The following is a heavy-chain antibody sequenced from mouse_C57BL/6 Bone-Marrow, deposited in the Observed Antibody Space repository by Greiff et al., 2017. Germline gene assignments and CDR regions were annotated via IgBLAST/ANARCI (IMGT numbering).Heavy chain of an antibody. V-gene: IGHV1-81*01. CDR2: IYPRSGNI. J-gene: IGHJ3*01. CDR1: GYTFTSYG. Sequence: VQGVESGAELARPGASVKLSCKASGYTFTSYGISWVKQRTGPGLEWIGDIYPRSGNIYYNEKFKGKATLTADKSSSTAYMELRSLTSEDSAVYFCVCCEGWFAYWGQGTLVTVSA. CDR3: VCCEGWFAY.